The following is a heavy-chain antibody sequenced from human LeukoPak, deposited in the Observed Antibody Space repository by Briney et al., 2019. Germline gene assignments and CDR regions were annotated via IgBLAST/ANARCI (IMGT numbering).Heavy chain of an antibody. V-gene: IGHV3-9*01. D-gene: IGHD6-19*01. CDR2: ISWNSGSI. CDR3: AKVSGWYGGFDY. Sequence: PGGSLRLSCAASGFTFDDYAMHWVRQAPGKGLEWVSGISWNSGSIGYADSVKGRFTISRDNAKNSLYLQMNSLRAEDTALYYCAKVSGWYGGFDYWGQGTLVTVSS. CDR1: GFTFDDYA. J-gene: IGHJ4*02.